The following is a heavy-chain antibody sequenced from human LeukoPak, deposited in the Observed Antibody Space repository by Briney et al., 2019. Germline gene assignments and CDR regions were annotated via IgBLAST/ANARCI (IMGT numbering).Heavy chain of an antibody. CDR3: VKADSGNDLLFDY. CDR1: GFTFSSYA. J-gene: IGHJ4*02. V-gene: IGHV3-23*01. CDR2: ISGSGGST. D-gene: IGHD5-12*01. Sequence: PGGSLRLSCAASGFTFSSYAMNWVRQAPGKGLEWVSGISGSGGSTYYADSVKGRFTISRDNSKNTLYLQMNSLRAEDTAVCYCVKADSGNDLLFDYWGQGTLVTVSS.